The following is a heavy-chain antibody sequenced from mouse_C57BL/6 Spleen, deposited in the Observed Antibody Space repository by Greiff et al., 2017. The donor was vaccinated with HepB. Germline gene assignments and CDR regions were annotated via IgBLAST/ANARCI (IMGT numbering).Heavy chain of an antibody. CDR2: IYPGDGDT. J-gene: IGHJ3*01. D-gene: IGHD2-4*01. Sequence: QVQLQQSGAELVKPGASVKISCKASGYAFSSYWMNWVKQRPGKGLEWIGQIYPGDGDTNYNGKFKGKATLTADKSSSTAYMQLSSLTSEDSAVYSWARKGVYYDYLFAYWGQGTLVTVSA. V-gene: IGHV1-80*01. CDR1: GYAFSSYW. CDR3: ARKGVYYDYLFAY.